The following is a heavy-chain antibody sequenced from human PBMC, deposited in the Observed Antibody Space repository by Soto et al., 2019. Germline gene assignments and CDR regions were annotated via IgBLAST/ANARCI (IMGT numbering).Heavy chain of an antibody. V-gene: IGHV4-34*01. D-gene: IGHD1-26*01. Sequence: PSETLSLTCAVYGGSFSGYYWSWIRQPPGKGLEWIGEINHSGSTTYNPSLRSRSTISVDTSNNQFSLKLNSVTTADTAVYYCARDGREASGMDVWGQGTKVTVSS. CDR2: INHSGST. J-gene: IGHJ6*02. CDR3: ARDGREASGMDV. CDR1: GGSFSGYY.